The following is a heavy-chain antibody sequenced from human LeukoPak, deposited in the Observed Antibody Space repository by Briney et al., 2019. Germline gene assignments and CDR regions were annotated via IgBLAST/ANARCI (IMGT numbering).Heavy chain of an antibody. J-gene: IGHJ4*02. CDR3: VRDDWPHYDYVWGSRKGY. D-gene: IGHD3-16*01. CDR2: ISSDISTI. V-gene: IGHV3-48*04. Sequence: GGSLRLSCAASGFTISTYSMNWVRQAPGKGLEWVSYISSDISTIYYADSVKGRFTISRDSGKNSLYLQMNSRRAEDTAVYYCVRDDWPHYDYVWGSRKGYWGQGTLVTVSS. CDR1: GFTISTYS.